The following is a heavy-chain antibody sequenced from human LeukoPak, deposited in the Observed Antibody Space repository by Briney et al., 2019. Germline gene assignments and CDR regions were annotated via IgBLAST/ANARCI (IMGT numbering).Heavy chain of an antibody. CDR1: GFTFDDYA. V-gene: IGHV3-9*01. J-gene: IGHJ6*02. CDR3: ATNRDGYNSGYYGMDV. D-gene: IGHD5-12*01. Sequence: GGSLRLSCAASGFTFDDYAMHWGRPAPGKGLEWVSGISWNSGSIGYADSVKGRFTISRDNAKNSLYLQMNSLRAEDTAVYYCATNRDGYNSGYYGMDVWGQGTTVTVSS. CDR2: ISWNSGSI.